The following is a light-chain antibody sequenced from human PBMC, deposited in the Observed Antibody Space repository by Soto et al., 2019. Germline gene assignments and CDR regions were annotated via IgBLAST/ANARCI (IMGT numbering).Light chain of an antibody. CDR2: GAS. Sequence: EIVLTQSPDTLSLSPGERATLSCRASQSVSSKYLAWYQQKPGQAPKLLMYGASNRATGIPDRFSASGSGTDFTLTITRLEPEDFAVYFCQQYGSSPPWMFGQGTNVEIK. CDR3: QQYGSSPPWM. J-gene: IGKJ1*01. V-gene: IGKV3-20*01. CDR1: QSVSSKY.